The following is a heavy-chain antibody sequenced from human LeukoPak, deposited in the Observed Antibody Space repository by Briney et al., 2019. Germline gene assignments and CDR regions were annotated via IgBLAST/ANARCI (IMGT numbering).Heavy chain of an antibody. Sequence: SVKVSCKASGYTFTSYGISWVRQAPGQGLEWMGGIIPIFGTANYAQKFQGRVTITADESTSTAYMELSSLRSEDTAVYYCARVSLGSYGSQHYYYYGMDVWGQGTTVTVSS. CDR1: GYTFTSYG. CDR2: IIPIFGTA. CDR3: ARVSLGSYGSQHYYYYGMDV. V-gene: IGHV1-69*13. D-gene: IGHD1-26*01. J-gene: IGHJ6*02.